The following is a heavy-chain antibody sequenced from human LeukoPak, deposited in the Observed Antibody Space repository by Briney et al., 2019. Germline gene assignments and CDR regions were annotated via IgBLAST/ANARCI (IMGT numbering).Heavy chain of an antibody. CDR1: GYTFISYG. Sequence: ASVKVSCKASGYTFISYGISWVRQAPGQGLEWMGWVSAYADDTNYVQKFQGRVTMTTDTSTSTAYMELRSLRFDDTAVYYCARDSIGCHGFDYWGQGTLVTVSS. J-gene: IGHJ4*02. CDR3: ARDSIGCHGFDY. CDR2: VSAYADDT. V-gene: IGHV1-18*01. D-gene: IGHD2-21*01.